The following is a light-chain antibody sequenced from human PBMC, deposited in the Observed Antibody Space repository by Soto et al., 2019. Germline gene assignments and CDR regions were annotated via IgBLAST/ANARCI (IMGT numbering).Light chain of an antibody. CDR3: QQRTNGLT. J-gene: IGKJ4*01. V-gene: IGKV3-11*01. Sequence: EIVLTHSPGTLSLSPGERATLSCRASPSVTNFLAWYQQKPGQAPRLLIYGAFNRATGIPARFSGSGSGTDFTLTISSLEPEDFAVYYCQQRTNGLTFGGGTKVDIK. CDR2: GAF. CDR1: PSVTNF.